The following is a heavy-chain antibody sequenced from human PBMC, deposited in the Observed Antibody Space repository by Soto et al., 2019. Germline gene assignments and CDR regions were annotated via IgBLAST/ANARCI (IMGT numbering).Heavy chain of an antibody. V-gene: IGHV4-59*01. D-gene: IGHD6-13*01. Sequence: PSETLSLTCTVPGGSINYYYWSWIRQPPGKGLEWIGYIYSSGSTNYNPSLKSRVTISVDTSKNQFSLRLSSVTAADTAVYYCARCLKYSSPDYWGQGTLVTVSS. CDR2: IYSSGST. J-gene: IGHJ4*02. CDR1: GGSINYYY. CDR3: ARCLKYSSPDY.